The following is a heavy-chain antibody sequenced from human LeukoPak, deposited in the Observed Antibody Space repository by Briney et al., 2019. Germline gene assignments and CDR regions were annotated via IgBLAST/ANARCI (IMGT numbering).Heavy chain of an antibody. V-gene: IGHV4-59*08. CDR1: GGSISSYY. CDR3: ARLPYYDILTGSGPFDY. Sequence: PSETLSLTCTVSGGSISSYYWSWIRQPPGKGLEWIGYIYYSGSTNYNPSLKSRVTISVDTSKNQFSLKLSSVTAADTAVYYCARLPYYDILTGSGPFDYWGQGTLVTVSS. J-gene: IGHJ4*02. CDR2: IYYSGST. D-gene: IGHD3-9*01.